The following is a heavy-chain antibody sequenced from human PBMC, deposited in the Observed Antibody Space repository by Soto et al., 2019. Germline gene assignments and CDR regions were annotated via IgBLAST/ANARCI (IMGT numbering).Heavy chain of an antibody. CDR3: ARGRSLWFGELLAGWFDP. V-gene: IGHV3-13*04. CDR1: GFTFSSYD. Sequence: PGGSLRLSCAASGFTFSSYDMHWVRQATGKGLEWVSAIGTAGDTYYPGSVKGRFTISRENAKNSLYLQMNSLRAGDTAVYYCARGRSLWFGELLAGWFDPWGQGTLVTVSS. D-gene: IGHD3-10*01. CDR2: IGTAGDT. J-gene: IGHJ5*02.